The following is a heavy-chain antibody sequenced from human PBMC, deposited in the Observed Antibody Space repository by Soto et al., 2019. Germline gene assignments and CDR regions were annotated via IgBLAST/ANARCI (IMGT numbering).Heavy chain of an antibody. J-gene: IGHJ6*02. D-gene: IGHD3-16*01. CDR1: GGSISSND. CDR2: ISYNGNT. Sequence: QVQLQESGPGLVKPAETLSLTCSVSGGSISSNDWSWIRQPPGKGLEYIGYISYNGNTNYKPSLKSRVTISGDTSKNQCSLKLSSVTATDTAVYYCARVSYHYVWGSSTGMDVWGQGTTVTVSS. CDR3: ARVSYHYVWGSSTGMDV. V-gene: IGHV4-59*01.